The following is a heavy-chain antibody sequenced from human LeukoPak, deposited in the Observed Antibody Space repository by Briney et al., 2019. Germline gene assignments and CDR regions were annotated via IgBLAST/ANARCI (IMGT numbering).Heavy chain of an antibody. CDR2: ISSSSSYI. V-gene: IGHV3-21*01. D-gene: IGHD6-13*01. CDR3: ARGGSSWHLKYNWFDP. CDR1: GFTFSSYS. J-gene: IGHJ5*02. Sequence: GGSLRLSCAASGFTFSSYSMNWVRQAPGKGLEWVSSISSSSSYIYYADSVKGRFTISRDNAKNSLYLQMNSLRAEDTAVYYCARGGSSWHLKYNWFDPWRQGTLVTVSS.